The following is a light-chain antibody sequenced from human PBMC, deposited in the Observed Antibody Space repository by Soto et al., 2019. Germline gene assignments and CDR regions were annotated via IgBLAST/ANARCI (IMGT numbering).Light chain of an antibody. CDR3: QQYNNWLWT. J-gene: IGKJ1*01. Sequence: EIVMTQSPATLSVSPGERATLSCRASQSVSSNLAWYQQKPGQAPRLLIYGASTRATGIPARFSGSGSGTEFTLIISSLQSEDFAVYYCQQYNNWLWTFGQGTKVEIK. CDR1: QSVSSN. V-gene: IGKV3-15*01. CDR2: GAS.